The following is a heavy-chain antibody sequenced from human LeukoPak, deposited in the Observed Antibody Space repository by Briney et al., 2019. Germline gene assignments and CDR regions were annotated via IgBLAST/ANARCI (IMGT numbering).Heavy chain of an antibody. J-gene: IGHJ4*02. D-gene: IGHD3-10*01. CDR1: GFTFSSYS. CDR2: ISSRSDYI. Sequence: GGSLRLSCAASGFTFSSYSMNWVRQAPGKGLEWVSSISSRSDYIYYADSVKGRLTISRDNAKNSLYLQMNSLTAEDTAVYYCARRNPYGSGSYDYWGRGTLVTVSS. V-gene: IGHV3-21*01. CDR3: ARRNPYGSGSYDY.